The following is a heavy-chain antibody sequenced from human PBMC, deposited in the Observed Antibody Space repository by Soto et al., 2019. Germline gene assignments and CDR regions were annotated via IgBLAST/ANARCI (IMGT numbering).Heavy chain of an antibody. CDR3: ARANLRSGWTFDY. V-gene: IGHV4-4*02. Sequence: SETLSLTCTVSGGYIVTSDWWNFLRQPPGKTLEWIGEIFHGGNTNYNSSFRGRVAISVDKSKSQFSLNLNSVTAADTAVYYCARANLRSGWTFDYWGQGALVTVSS. CDR2: IFHGGNT. J-gene: IGHJ4*02. D-gene: IGHD6-19*01. CDR1: GGYIVTSDW.